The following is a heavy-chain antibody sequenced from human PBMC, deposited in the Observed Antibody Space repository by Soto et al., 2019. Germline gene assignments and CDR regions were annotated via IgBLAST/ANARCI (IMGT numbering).Heavy chain of an antibody. V-gene: IGHV3-73*02. D-gene: IGHD3-22*01. CDR1: GFTFSGSA. CDR2: IRSKTNSYAT. CDR3: TRDPRNYYDSIGSANWFDP. J-gene: IGHJ5*02. Sequence: EVQLVESGGGLVQPGGSLKLSCAASGFTFSGSAMHWVRQASGKGLEWVGRIRSKTNSYATAYAASVKGRFTISRDDSKDTAYRQMNSLKTEDTAVYYCTRDPRNYYDSIGSANWFDPWGQGTLVTVSS.